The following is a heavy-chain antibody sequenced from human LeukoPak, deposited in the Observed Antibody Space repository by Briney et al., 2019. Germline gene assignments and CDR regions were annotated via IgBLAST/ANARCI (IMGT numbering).Heavy chain of an antibody. CDR2: SYYSGST. V-gene: IGHV4-59*01. J-gene: IGHJ6*02. CDR1: GGSISTYY. Sequence: SETLSLTCIVSGGSISTYYWSWIRQPPGKGLEWIGYSYYSGSTNYNPSLKSRVTISVDTSKNQFSLKLSSVTAADTAVYYCARVVPPARWELCLYYYYGMDVWGQGTTVTVSS. CDR3: ARVVPPARWELCLYYYYGMDV. D-gene: IGHD1-26*01.